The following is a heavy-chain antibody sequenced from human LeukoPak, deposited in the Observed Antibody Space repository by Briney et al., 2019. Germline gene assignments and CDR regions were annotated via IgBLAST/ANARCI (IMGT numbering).Heavy chain of an antibody. CDR3: ARAEDFDY. Sequence: SETLSLTCTVSGGSISSYYWSWIRQPPGKGLEWIGEINHSGSTNYNPSLKSRVTISVDTSKNQFSLKLSSVTAADTAVYYCARAEDFDYWGQGTLVTVSS. D-gene: IGHD1-14*01. CDR1: GGSISSYY. J-gene: IGHJ4*02. CDR2: INHSGST. V-gene: IGHV4-34*01.